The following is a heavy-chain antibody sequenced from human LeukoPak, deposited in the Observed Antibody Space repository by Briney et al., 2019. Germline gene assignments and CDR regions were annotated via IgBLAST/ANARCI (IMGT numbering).Heavy chain of an antibody. CDR3: ASTTHISAFDI. J-gene: IGHJ3*02. Sequence: PPGGSLRLSCAASGFIFDDYGMSWVRQAPGKGLEWVSGINWNGGSTGYADSVKGRFTISRDNSKNTLYLQMNSLRAEDTAVYYCASTTHISAFDIRGQGTMVTVSS. V-gene: IGHV3-20*04. CDR1: GFIFDDYG. D-gene: IGHD1-14*01. CDR2: INWNGGST.